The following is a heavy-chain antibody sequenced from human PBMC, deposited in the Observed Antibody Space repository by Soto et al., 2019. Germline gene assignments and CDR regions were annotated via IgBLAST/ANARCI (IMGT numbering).Heavy chain of an antibody. CDR2: IWSSGSTT. CDR1: GFTFSTYG. Sequence: GGSLRLSCAASGFTFSTYGIHWVRQAPGKGLEWVSSIWSSGSTTYYADSVKGRFTISRDNSNNKVYLHMNSLRAEDTAVYNCATGTGSYAQLDYWGQGTVVTVSS. CDR3: ATGTGSYAQLDY. J-gene: IGHJ4*02. V-gene: IGHV3-23*01. D-gene: IGHD3-16*01.